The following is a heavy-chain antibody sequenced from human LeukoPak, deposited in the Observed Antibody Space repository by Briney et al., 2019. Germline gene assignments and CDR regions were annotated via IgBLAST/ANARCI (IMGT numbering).Heavy chain of an antibody. CDR3: AKDRPNYYDSSGHYYRRNGDY. D-gene: IGHD3-22*01. V-gene: IGHV3-23*01. Sequence: GGSLRLSCAASGFTFSIYAMSWVRQPPGKGLEWVSSITSAGTGTFYADSVKGRFTISRDNSENTLYLQMNSLRAEDTAIYYCAKDRPNYYDSSGHYYRRNGDYWGQGTLATVSS. CDR1: GFTFSIYA. J-gene: IGHJ4*02. CDR2: ITSAGTGT.